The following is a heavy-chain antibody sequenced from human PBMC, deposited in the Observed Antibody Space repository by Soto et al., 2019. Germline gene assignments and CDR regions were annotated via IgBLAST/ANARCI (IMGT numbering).Heavy chain of an antibody. CDR1: GFIFSNYC. Sequence: GGSLRLSFAASGFIFSNYCMHWVLRAPLKVLFWVARINSDGSSTSYADYVNVGFTISRDNAENTLYPQMNSLRAEDTAVYYCVRDLAYCTSTRCDGYGVDVWGQGTTVTVS. D-gene: IGHD2-2*01. V-gene: IGHV3-74*01. CDR3: VRDLAYCTSTRCDGYGVDV. CDR2: INSDGSST. J-gene: IGHJ6*02.